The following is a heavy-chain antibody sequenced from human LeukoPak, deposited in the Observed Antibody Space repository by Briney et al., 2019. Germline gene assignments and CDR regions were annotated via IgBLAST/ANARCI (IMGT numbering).Heavy chain of an antibody. D-gene: IGHD3-16*01. J-gene: IGHJ3*02. CDR3: APHGGWGPHAFDI. Sequence: GGSLRLSCAASGFTFGTYAMSWVRQAPGKGLEWVSAISGSGGSTYYADSVKGRFTISRDNSKNTLYLQMNSLRAEDTAVYYCAPHGGWGPHAFDIWGQGTMVTVSS. CDR2: ISGSGGST. V-gene: IGHV3-23*01. CDR1: GFTFGTYA.